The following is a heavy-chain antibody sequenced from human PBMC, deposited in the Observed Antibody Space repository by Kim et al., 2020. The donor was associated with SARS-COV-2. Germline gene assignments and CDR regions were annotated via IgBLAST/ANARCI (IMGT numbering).Heavy chain of an antibody. D-gene: IGHD2-2*01. CDR2: INHSGST. V-gene: IGHV4-34*01. CDR3: AREVGYCSSTSCRYYYYYGMDV. J-gene: IGHJ6*02. CDR1: GGSFSGYY. Sequence: SETLSLTCAVYGGSFSGYYWSWIRQPPGKGLEWIGEINHSGSTNYNPSLKSRVTISVDTSKNQFSLKLSSVTAADTAVYYCAREVGYCSSTSCRYYYYYGMDVWGQGTTVTVSS.